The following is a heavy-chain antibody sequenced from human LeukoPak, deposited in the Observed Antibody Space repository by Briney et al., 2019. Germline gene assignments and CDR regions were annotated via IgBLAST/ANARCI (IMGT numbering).Heavy chain of an antibody. CDR1: GFTFSNYA. CDR3: AKARTVVVAANAFDI. V-gene: IGHV3-23*01. CDR2: ISGSGDNT. J-gene: IGHJ3*02. Sequence: PGGSLRLSCAASGFTFSNYAMSWVRQAPGKGLEWVSAISGSGDNTYYADSVKGRFTVSRDNSKNTLYLQMNSLRAEDTAVYYCAKARTVVVAANAFDIWGQGTMVTVSS. D-gene: IGHD2-15*01.